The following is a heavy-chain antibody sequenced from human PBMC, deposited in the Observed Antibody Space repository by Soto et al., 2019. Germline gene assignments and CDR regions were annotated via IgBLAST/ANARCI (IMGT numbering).Heavy chain of an antibody. CDR2: IIPIFGTA. J-gene: IGHJ6*02. CDR1: GGTFNSYA. Sequence: QVQLVQSGAEVKKPGSSVKVSCKASGGTFNSYAISWVRQAPGQGLEWMGGIIPIFGTANYAQKFQGRVTITADESTSTAYMELSSLRSEDTAVYYCARSGGNDDYYYYGMDVWGQGTTVTVSS. CDR3: ARSGGNDDYYYYGMDV. V-gene: IGHV1-69*12. D-gene: IGHD1-1*01.